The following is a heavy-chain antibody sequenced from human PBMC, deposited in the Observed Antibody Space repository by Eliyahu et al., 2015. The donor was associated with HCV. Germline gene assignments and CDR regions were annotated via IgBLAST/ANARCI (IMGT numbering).Heavy chain of an antibody. Sequence: QVTLRESGPALVKPTQTLTLTCTFSGFSLSTSGMCVSWIRQPPGKALEWLARIDWDDDKYYRPTSEDPLTISKDTSKNQVVLTMTNMDPVDTATYYCARSLNPSIAVAGPYYYYYMDVWGKGTTVTVSS. J-gene: IGHJ6*03. CDR1: GFSLSTSGMC. CDR3: ARSLNPSIAVAGPYYYYYMDV. V-gene: IGHV2-70*15. CDR2: IDWDDDK. D-gene: IGHD6-19*01.